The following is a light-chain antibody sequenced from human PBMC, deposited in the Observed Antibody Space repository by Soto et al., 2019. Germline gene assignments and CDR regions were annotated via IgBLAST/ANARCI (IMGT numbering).Light chain of an antibody. Sequence: DIVMTQSPDSLAVSLGERATINCKSSQSVLDSSTNMNYLAWYQQKPGQPPKLLISWASTRQSGVPDRFSGSGSGTDFTLTISSLQPEEVAVYYCQQYYATPPLFGQGTKVEIK. V-gene: IGKV4-1*01. CDR3: QQYYATPPL. CDR2: WAS. J-gene: IGKJ1*01. CDR1: QSVLDSSTNMNY.